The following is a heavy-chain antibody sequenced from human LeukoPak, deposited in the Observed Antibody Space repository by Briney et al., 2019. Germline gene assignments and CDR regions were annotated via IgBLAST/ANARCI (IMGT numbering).Heavy chain of an antibody. V-gene: IGHV3-30*03. CDR3: AREGRPQDSSGYDL. D-gene: IGHD3-22*01. CDR1: GFTFSRYG. Sequence: GGSLRLSCAASGFTFSRYGIHWVRQAPGKGLEWVAVISYDGSNKYYADSVKGRFTISRDNSRNTLSLQMNSLRAEDTAVYYCAREGRPQDSSGYDLWGQGTLVTVSS. CDR2: ISYDGSNK. J-gene: IGHJ5*02.